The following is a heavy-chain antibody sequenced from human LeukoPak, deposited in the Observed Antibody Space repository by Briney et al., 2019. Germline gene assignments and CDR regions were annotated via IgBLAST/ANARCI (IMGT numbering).Heavy chain of an antibody. CDR3: AKDMVRGVIKRGYFDY. J-gene: IGHJ4*02. CDR1: GFTFRSHA. CDR2: IYENGGTT. Sequence: NPGGSLRLSCVGSGFTFRSHAMSWVRQAPEKGLEFVSGIYENGGTTYYADSVKGRFSISRDNSKNTLYLQMNSLRAEDTAVYYCAKDMVRGVIKRGYFDYWGQGTLVTVSS. V-gene: IGHV3-23*01. D-gene: IGHD3-10*01.